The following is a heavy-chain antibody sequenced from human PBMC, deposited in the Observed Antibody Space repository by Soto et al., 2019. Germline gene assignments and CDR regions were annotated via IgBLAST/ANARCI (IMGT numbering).Heavy chain of an antibody. CDR1: GYTFTGYY. Sequence: QVQLVQSGAEVKKPGASVKVSCKASGYTFTGYYMHWVRQAPGQGLEWMGWINPNSGGTNYAQKFQGRVTMTRDTSSSTADMELSRLKSDDTAVYYCAREGPTYNDYYYYGMDVWGQGTTVTVSS. D-gene: IGHD1-1*01. V-gene: IGHV1-2*02. CDR2: INPNSGGT. CDR3: AREGPTYNDYYYYGMDV. J-gene: IGHJ6*02.